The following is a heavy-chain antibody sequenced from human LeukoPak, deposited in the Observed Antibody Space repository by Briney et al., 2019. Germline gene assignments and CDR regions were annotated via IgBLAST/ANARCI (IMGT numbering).Heavy chain of an antibody. CDR3: ARGVPYDSWSGPHYSDY. V-gene: IGHV3-30*04. CDR2: ISYDGSNK. Sequence: PGRSLRLSCAASGFTFSSYAMHWVRQAPGKGLEWVAVISYDGSNKYYADSVKGRFTISRDNSKNTLYLQMNSLRAEDTAVYYCARGVPYDSWSGPHYSDYWGQGTLVTVSP. D-gene: IGHD3-3*01. CDR1: GFTFSSYA. J-gene: IGHJ4*02.